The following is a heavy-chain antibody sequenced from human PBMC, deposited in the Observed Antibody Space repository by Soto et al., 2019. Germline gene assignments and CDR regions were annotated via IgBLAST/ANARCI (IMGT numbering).Heavy chain of an antibody. CDR2: ISAYNGNT. Sequence: GASVKVSCKASGYTFTSYGISWVRQAPGQGLEWMGWISAYNGNTNYAQKLQGRVTMTTDTSTSTAYMELRSLRSDDTAVYYCARECRSSGCLGMDVWGQGTTVTVSS. CDR1: GYTFTSYG. CDR3: ARECRSSGCLGMDV. D-gene: IGHD6-19*01. V-gene: IGHV1-18*01. J-gene: IGHJ6*02.